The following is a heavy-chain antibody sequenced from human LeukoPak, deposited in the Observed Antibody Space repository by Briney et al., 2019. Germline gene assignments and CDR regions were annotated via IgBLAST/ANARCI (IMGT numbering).Heavy chain of an antibody. V-gene: IGHV4-59*08. Sequence: PSETLSLTCTVSGGSISSYYWSWIRQPPGKGLEWIGYIYYSGSTNYNPSLKSRVTISVDTSKNQFSLKLSSVTAADTAVYYCARLPTYHGPSDYWGQGMLVTVSS. J-gene: IGHJ4*02. CDR3: ARLPTYHGPSDY. CDR1: GGSISSYY. CDR2: IYYSGST.